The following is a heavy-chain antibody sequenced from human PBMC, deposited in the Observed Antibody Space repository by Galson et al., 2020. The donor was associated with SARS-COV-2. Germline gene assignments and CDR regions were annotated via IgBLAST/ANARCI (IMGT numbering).Heavy chain of an antibody. J-gene: IGHJ4*02. V-gene: IGHV3-33*01. Sequence: GESLKISCAASGFTFTSYGIHWVRQAPGMGLEWLAVIWNDASTKYFADSVKGRFTISRDNSKNTVYLQMNSLRAEDTAMYYCARDSLAYCDGDCSTGGGGFDYWGRGTLVTVSS. CDR3: ARDSLAYCDGDCSTGGGGFDY. CDR2: IWNDASTK. CDR1: GFTFTSYG. D-gene: IGHD2-21*02.